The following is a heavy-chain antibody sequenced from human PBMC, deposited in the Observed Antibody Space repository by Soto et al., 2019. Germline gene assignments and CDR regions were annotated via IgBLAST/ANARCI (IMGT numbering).Heavy chain of an antibody. Sequence: SVKVSCKASGYTFTSYGISWVRQAPGQGLEWMGRIIPILGIANYAQKFQGRVTITADKSTSTAYMELSSLRSEDTAVYYCARAPVDTAMFAVLDYWGQGTLVTVSS. J-gene: IGHJ4*02. CDR1: GYTFTSYG. CDR3: ARAPVDTAMFAVLDY. D-gene: IGHD5-18*01. CDR2: IIPILGIA. V-gene: IGHV1-69*04.